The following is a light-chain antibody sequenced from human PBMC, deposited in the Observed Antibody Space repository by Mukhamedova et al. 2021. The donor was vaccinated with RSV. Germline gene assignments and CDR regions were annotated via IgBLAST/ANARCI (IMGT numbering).Light chain of an antibody. CDR3: QTWGTGIWV. V-gene: IGLV1-40*01. Sequence: PSGVPDRFSGSKSGTSASLAITGLQAEDEADYYCQTWGTGIWVFGGGTKLTVL. J-gene: IGLJ3*02.